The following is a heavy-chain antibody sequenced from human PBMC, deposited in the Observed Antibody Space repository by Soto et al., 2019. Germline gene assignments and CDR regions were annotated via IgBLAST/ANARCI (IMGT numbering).Heavy chain of an antibody. CDR2: IYYNDDR. D-gene: IGHD5-12*01. J-gene: IGHJ4*02. CDR1: GFSFTTAGVA. V-gene: IGHV2-5*01. CDR3: ALSDGGYEIIYFDF. Sequence: SGPTLVNPTQTLTLTCTFSGFSFTTAGVAVGWIRQTPGGALEWLTLIYYNDDRRFSPSLKTRLTITGDTSKNQVVLSLTNVDPGDTATYFCALSDGGYEIIYFDFWGQGIPVTVSS.